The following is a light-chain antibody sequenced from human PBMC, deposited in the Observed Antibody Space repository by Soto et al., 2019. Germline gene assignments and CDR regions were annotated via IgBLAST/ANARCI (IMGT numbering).Light chain of an antibody. CDR1: QSLLNSNGYNY. Sequence: DIVMTQSPLSLPVTPGEPASISCRSSQSLLNSNGYNYLDWYLQKPGQSPQLLIYLGSNRAPGVXDXCTGSGSGTEFTLKISRVEAGDVGVYYCMQALQTPLTFGGGTKVDIK. CDR3: MQALQTPLT. J-gene: IGKJ4*01. V-gene: IGKV2-28*01. CDR2: LGS.